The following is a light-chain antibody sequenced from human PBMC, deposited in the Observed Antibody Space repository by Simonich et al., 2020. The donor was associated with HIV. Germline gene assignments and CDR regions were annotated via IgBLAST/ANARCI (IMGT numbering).Light chain of an antibody. Sequence: DIVMTQSPDSLAVSLVERATIDCKSSQSVLFTSNNKNYLAWYQQKPGQPPKLLIYWASTRESGVPDRFSGSGSGTEFTLTISSLQAEDVAVYYCQQYYSTPHTFGQGTKLEIK. V-gene: IGKV4-1*01. CDR2: WAS. CDR3: QQYYSTPHT. CDR1: QSVLFTSNNKNY. J-gene: IGKJ2*01.